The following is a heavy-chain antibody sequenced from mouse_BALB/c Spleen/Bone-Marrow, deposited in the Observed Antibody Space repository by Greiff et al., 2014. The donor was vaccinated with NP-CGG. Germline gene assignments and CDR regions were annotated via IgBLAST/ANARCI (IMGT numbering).Heavy chain of an antibody. V-gene: IGHV5-9-3*01. D-gene: IGHD4-1*01. Sequence: VQLQQSGGGLVKPGASVKLSCAASGFTFSGYSMHWVRQTPEKRLEWVGTISSGGSYTYYPDSVKGRSTISRDNTKNTLYLQLSSVESEDTAMYYCASLTGRDYWGQGTTLTVSA. CDR1: GFTFSGYS. J-gene: IGHJ2*01. CDR2: ISSGGSYT. CDR3: ASLTGRDY.